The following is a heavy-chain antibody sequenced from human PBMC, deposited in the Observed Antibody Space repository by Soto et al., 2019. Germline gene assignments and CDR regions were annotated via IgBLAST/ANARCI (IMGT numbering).Heavy chain of an antibody. Sequence: ASVKVSCKASGYTFSTIYIHWLRQAPGQRLEWMGWINTANANTQYSQTFQGRVTITRDTSASTAYMELSSLRSEDTAVYYCARGPSTGDFDYWGQGTLVTVSS. J-gene: IGHJ4*02. CDR3: ARGPSTGDFDY. D-gene: IGHD1-1*01. V-gene: IGHV1-3*04. CDR1: GYTFSTIY. CDR2: INTANANT.